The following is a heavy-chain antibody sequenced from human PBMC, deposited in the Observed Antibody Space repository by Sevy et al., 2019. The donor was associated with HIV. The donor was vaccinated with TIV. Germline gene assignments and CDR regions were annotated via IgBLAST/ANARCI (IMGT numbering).Heavy chain of an antibody. CDR3: ARAHTICGGSGCSPGWFDP. CDR2: INEDGSEK. J-gene: IGHJ5*02. CDR1: GFIFSNYW. D-gene: IGHD2-15*01. Sequence: GGSLRLSCADSGFIFSNYWMSWVRQAPGKGLEWVANINEDGSEKQYVDSVRGRLTISRDNAKNSVYLQMNSLRAEDTAIYYCARAHTICGGSGCSPGWFDPWGQGTLVTVSS. V-gene: IGHV3-7*01.